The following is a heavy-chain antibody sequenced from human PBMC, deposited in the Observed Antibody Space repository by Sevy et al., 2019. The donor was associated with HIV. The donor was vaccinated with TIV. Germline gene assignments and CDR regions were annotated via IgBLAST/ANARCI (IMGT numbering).Heavy chain of an antibody. D-gene: IGHD6-13*01. CDR1: GDSISNYF. V-gene: IGHV4-59*01. J-gene: IGHJ4*02. CDR3: ARESIGAAGDFDY. CDR2: IYYSGST. Sequence: SETLSLTCSVSGDSISNYFSSWIRQPPGKGLEWIGYIYYSGSTNYNPSLKSRVTISVDTSKKQFSLKLRSVTAADTAVYYCARESIGAAGDFDYWGQGTLVTVSS.